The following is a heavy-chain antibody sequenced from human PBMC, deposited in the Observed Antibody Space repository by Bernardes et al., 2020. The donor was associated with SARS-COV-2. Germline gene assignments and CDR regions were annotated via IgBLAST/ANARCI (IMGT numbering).Heavy chain of an antibody. D-gene: IGHD5-12*01. CDR2: ISGSGGST. Sequence: GGSLRLSCAASGFSFSSYALTWIRQAPGKGLEWVSTISGSGGSTYYADSVKGRFTISRDNSENTLHLQMSSLRAEDTAIYYCAKDRGRNSGYDEYFDYWGQGTLVTVSS. V-gene: IGHV3-23*01. J-gene: IGHJ4*02. CDR3: AKDRGRNSGYDEYFDY. CDR1: GFSFSSYA.